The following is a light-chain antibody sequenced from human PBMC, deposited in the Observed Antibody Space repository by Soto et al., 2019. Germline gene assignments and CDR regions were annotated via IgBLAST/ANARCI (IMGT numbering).Light chain of an antibody. J-gene: IGLJ2*01. CDR2: NNN. CDR1: SSKIESNW. V-gene: IGLV1-47*02. Sequence: QAVVTQAPSVSGTPGQGVTISCSGGSSKIESNWVYWYRQLPGTAPKLLIYNNNQRPSGVSDRFSGSKSGTSASLAITGLRSDDEADYYCATWDDDLYTPIIGGGTKLTVL. CDR3: ATWDDDLYTPI.